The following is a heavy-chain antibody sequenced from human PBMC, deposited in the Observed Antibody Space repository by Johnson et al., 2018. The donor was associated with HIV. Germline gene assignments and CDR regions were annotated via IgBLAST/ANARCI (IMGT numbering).Heavy chain of an antibody. D-gene: IGHD2-15*01. CDR1: GFTFDDYG. V-gene: IGHV3-23*04. Sequence: VQLVESGGDLVKPGGSLRLSCAASGFTFDDYGMSWVRQAPGKGLEWVSAISGSGGSTYYADSVKGRFTISRDNSKNTLYLQMNSLRAEDTAVYYCARDMCSGGSCYAFDIWGQGTMVTVSS. CDR3: ARDMCSGGSCYAFDI. J-gene: IGHJ3*02. CDR2: ISGSGGST.